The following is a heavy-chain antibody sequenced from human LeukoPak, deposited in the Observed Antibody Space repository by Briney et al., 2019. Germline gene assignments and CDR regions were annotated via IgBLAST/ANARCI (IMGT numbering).Heavy chain of an antibody. CDR3: ATNYYDFWSGYKD. Sequence: GGSLRLSCAASGFAFSSYAMSWVRQAPGKGLEWVSAISGSGGSTYYADSVKGRFTISRDNSKNTLYLQMNSLRAEDTAVYYCATNYYDFWSGYKDWGQGTLVTVSS. V-gene: IGHV3-23*01. J-gene: IGHJ4*02. D-gene: IGHD3-3*01. CDR1: GFAFSSYA. CDR2: ISGSGGST.